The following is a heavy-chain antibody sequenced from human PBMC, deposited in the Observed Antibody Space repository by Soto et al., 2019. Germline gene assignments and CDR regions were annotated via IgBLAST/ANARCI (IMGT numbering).Heavy chain of an antibody. CDR1: GFTFTSSA. J-gene: IGHJ6*02. D-gene: IGHD5-12*01. CDR2: IVVGSGNT. Sequence: SVKVSCKASGFTFTSSAVQWVRQARVQRLEWIGWIVVGSGNTNYAQKFQERVTITRDMSTSTAYMELSSLRSEDTAVYYCAADRDSGYDFNYYYGMDVWGQGTTVTVSS. V-gene: IGHV1-58*01. CDR3: AADRDSGYDFNYYYGMDV.